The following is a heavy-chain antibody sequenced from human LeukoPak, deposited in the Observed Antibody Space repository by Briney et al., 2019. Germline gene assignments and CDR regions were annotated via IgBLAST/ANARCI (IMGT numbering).Heavy chain of an antibody. D-gene: IGHD6-13*01. V-gene: IGHV3-33*01. J-gene: IGHJ6*02. CDR3: ARDSPAGLNYYYYYGMDV. CDR1: GFTFSSYG. Sequence: GGSLRLSCAASGFTFSSYGMHWVRQAPGKGLEWVAVIWYDGSNKYYADSVKGRFTISRDNSKNTLYLQMNSLRAEDAAVYYCARDSPAGLNYYYYYGMDVWGQGTTVTVSS. CDR2: IWYDGSNK.